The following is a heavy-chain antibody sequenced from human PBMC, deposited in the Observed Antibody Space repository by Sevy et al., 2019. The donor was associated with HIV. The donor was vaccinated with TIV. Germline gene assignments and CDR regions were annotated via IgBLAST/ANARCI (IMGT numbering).Heavy chain of an antibody. CDR2: TISNNDGGRT. CDR3: TTDRGYDYGSS. J-gene: IGHJ5*02. D-gene: IGHD5-18*01. CDR1: GFTFSTAW. V-gene: IGHV3-15*01. Sequence: GGSLRLSCAASGFTFSTAWMTWVRQAPGKGLEWVGRTISNNDGGRTDYAAPVKGRFTISRADSKDTLLLKMISLKTKDTAVYYCTTDRGYDYGSSWGRGTLVTVSS.